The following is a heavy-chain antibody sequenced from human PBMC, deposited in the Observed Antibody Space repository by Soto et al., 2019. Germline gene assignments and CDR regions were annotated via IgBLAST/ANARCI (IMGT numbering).Heavy chain of an antibody. V-gene: IGHV1-2*02. D-gene: IGHD2-2*02. CDR3: ASVLGYCSSTSCYTPTLNWFDP. CDR2: INPNSGGT. J-gene: IGHJ5*02. CDR1: GYTFTGYY. Sequence: GASVKVSCKASGYTFTGYYMHWVRQAPGQGLEWMGWINPNSGGTNYAQKFQGRVTMTRDTSISTAYMELSRLRSDDTAVYYCASVLGYCSSTSCYTPTLNWFDPWGQGTLVTVS.